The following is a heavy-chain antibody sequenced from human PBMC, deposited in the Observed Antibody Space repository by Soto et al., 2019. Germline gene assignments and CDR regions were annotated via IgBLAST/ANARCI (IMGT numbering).Heavy chain of an antibody. Sequence: SETLSLTCAVYGGSFSGYYWSWIRQPPGKGLEWIGEINHSGSTNYNPSLKSRVTISVDTSKSQFSLKLSSVTAADTAVYYCARELGIAYYYYYMDVWGKGTTVTVSS. CDR1: GGSFSGYY. CDR3: ARELGIAYYYYYMDV. D-gene: IGHD7-27*01. V-gene: IGHV4-34*01. CDR2: INHSGST. J-gene: IGHJ6*03.